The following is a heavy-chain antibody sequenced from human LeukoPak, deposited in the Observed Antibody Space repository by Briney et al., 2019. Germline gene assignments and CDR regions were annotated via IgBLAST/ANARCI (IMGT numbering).Heavy chain of an antibody. D-gene: IGHD1-1*01. CDR2: ISGSGGST. CDR1: GFTFDDYA. J-gene: IGHJ4*02. V-gene: IGHV3-23*01. Sequence: AGGSLRLSCAASGFTFDDYAMHWVRQAPGKGQEWVSAISGSGGSTYYADSVKGRFTISRDNSKNTLYLQMNSLRAEDTAVYYCAKPPATTGGYYWGQGTLVTVSS. CDR3: AKPPATTGGYY.